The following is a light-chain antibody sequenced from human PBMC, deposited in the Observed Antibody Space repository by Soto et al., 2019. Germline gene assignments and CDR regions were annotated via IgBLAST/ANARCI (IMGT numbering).Light chain of an antibody. J-gene: IGKJ4*01. CDR1: QSVSSSY. CDR2: GTS. CDR3: QSYGTSPRT. Sequence: EIVLTQSPGTLSLSPGERATFSCRASQSVSSSYLAWYQQKPGQAPRLLIYGTSSRATGIPDRFSGSGSGTDFTLTISRLEPEDFAVYYCQSYGTSPRTFGGGTKVDIK. V-gene: IGKV3-20*01.